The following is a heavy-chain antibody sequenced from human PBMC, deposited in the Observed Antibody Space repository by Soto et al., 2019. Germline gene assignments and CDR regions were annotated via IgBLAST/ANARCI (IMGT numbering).Heavy chain of an antibody. D-gene: IGHD3-22*01. J-gene: IGHJ4*02. CDR2: IKSKSGGGTT. V-gene: IGHV3-15*01. CDR1: GFTFSNAW. Sequence: EVQLVESGGGLVKPGGSLRLSCAASGFTFSNAWMTWVRQAPGEGLEWVGHIKSKSGGGTTDYAAPAKGRFTISRDDSKSTMYLQMNSLKTEDTAVYYCTRYDQDYWGQGTLVTVSS. CDR3: TRYDQDY.